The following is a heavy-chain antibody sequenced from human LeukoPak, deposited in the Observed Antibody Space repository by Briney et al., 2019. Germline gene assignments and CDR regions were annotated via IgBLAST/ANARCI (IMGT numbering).Heavy chain of an antibody. CDR1: GGSISSSSYY. Sequence: SETLSLTCTVSGGSISSSSYYWGWIRQPPGKGLEWIGSIYYSGSTYYNPSLKSRVTISVDTSKNQFSLKLSSVTAADTAVYYCASSTGVTMVRGVIIISRFDYWGQGTLVTVSS. CDR2: IYYSGST. D-gene: IGHD3-10*01. CDR3: ASSTGVTMVRGVIIISRFDY. V-gene: IGHV4-39*01. J-gene: IGHJ4*02.